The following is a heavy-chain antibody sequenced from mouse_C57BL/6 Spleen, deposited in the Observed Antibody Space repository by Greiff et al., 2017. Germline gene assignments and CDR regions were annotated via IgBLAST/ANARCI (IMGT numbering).Heavy chain of an antibody. CDR3: ARYDYDGDYAMDY. Sequence: QVQLKQSGPELVKPGASVKISCKASGYAFSSSWMNWVKQRPGKGLEWIGRIYPGDGDTNYNGKFKGKATLTADKSSSTAYMQLSSLTSEDSAVYFCARYDYDGDYAMDYWGQGTSVTVSS. CDR1: GYAFSSSW. D-gene: IGHD2-4*01. CDR2: IYPGDGDT. J-gene: IGHJ4*01. V-gene: IGHV1-82*01.